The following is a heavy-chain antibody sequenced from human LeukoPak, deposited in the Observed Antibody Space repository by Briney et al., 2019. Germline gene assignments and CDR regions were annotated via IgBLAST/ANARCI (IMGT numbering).Heavy chain of an antibody. Sequence: SETLSLTCTVSGGSISSFYWSWIRQPPGKGLEWIGEINHSGSTNYNPSLKSRVTISVDTSKNQFSLKLSSVTAADTAVYYCARGSRVVARYWGQGTLVTVSS. D-gene: IGHD3-22*01. CDR3: ARGSRVVARY. V-gene: IGHV4-34*01. J-gene: IGHJ4*02. CDR2: INHSGST. CDR1: GGSISSFY.